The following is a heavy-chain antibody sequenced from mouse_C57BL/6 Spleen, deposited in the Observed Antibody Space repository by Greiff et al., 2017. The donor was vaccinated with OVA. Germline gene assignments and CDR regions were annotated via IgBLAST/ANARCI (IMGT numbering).Heavy chain of an antibody. CDR1: GYTFTDYY. Sequence: VQLQQSGPVLVKPGASVKMSCKASGYTFTDYYMNWVKQSHGKSLEWIGVINPYNGGTSYNQKFKGKATLTVDKSSSTAYMELNSLTSEDSAVYYCAGDYGNYEAWFAYWGQGTLVTVSA. J-gene: IGHJ3*01. V-gene: IGHV1-19*01. D-gene: IGHD2-1*01. CDR2: INPYNGGT. CDR3: AGDYGNYEAWFAY.